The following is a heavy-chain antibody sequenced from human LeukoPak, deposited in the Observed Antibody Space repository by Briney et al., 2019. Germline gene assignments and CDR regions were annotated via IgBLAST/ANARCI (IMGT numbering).Heavy chain of an antibody. CDR3: ARCRSSTSCYFLDY. D-gene: IGHD2-2*01. Sequence: PGGSLRLSCAASGFTFSSYWMSWVRQAPGKGLEWVANIKQDGSEKYYEDSVKGRFTISRDNAKNSLYLQMNSLRSEDTAVYYCARCRSSTSCYFLDYWGQGTLVTVSS. J-gene: IGHJ4*02. CDR1: GFTFSSYW. V-gene: IGHV3-7*03. CDR2: IKQDGSEK.